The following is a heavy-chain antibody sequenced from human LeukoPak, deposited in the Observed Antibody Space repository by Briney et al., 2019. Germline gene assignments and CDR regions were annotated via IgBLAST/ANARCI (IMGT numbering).Heavy chain of an antibody. J-gene: IGHJ4*02. D-gene: IGHD2-15*01. CDR2: ISWDGGST. Sequence: PGRSLRLSCAASGFTFSSYAMHWVRQAPGKGLEWVSLISWDGGSTYYADSVKGRFTISRDNSKNSLYLQMNSLRTEDTALYYCAKDIGVRYCNGCLFDYWGQGTLVTVSS. V-gene: IGHV3-43*02. CDR1: GFTFSSYA. CDR3: AKDIGVRYCNGCLFDY.